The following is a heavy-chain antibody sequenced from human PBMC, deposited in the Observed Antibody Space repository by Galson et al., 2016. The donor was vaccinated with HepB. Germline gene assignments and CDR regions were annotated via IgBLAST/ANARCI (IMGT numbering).Heavy chain of an antibody. Sequence: SETLSLTCSVSGYFISNGYYWGWVRQPPGAGLEWIGSVNRNGRIRYKPSLGSRVTITVDTSKNNFSLRLNSVTAADTAVYYCASDPGSGSSYMDVRGQGTTVTVSS. CDR2: VNRNGRI. CDR3: ASDPGSGSSYMDV. J-gene: IGHJ6*02. CDR1: GYFISNGYY. D-gene: IGHD3-10*01. V-gene: IGHV4-38-2*02.